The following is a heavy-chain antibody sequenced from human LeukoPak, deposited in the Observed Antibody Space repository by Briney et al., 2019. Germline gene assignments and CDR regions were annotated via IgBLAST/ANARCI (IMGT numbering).Heavy chain of an antibody. CDR3: ARERVVVPAAIFYFDY. V-gene: IGHV4-34*01. J-gene: IGHJ4*02. CDR1: GGSCSGYY. Sequence: PSETLSLTCAVYGGSCSGYYWTWIRQPPGKGLEWIGEINHSGSTNYNPSLKSRVTISVDTSKNQFSLKLSSVTAADTAVYYCARERVVVPAAIFYFDYWGQGTLVTVSS. CDR2: INHSGST. D-gene: IGHD2-2*01.